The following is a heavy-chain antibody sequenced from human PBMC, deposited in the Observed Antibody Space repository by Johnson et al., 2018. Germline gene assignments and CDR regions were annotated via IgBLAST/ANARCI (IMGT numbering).Heavy chain of an antibody. D-gene: IGHD4-17*01. CDR3: ARTTRGAFDL. Sequence: VQLVQSGGGLVPPGGSLRLSCAVSGFSLGSYSMHWVRQAPGKGLEWISSITDRSSATYYADSVKGRFTISRDISKNTLYLQMSSLRVEDTAVYFCARTTRGAFDLWGQGTMVTVS. CDR2: ITDRSSAT. J-gene: IGHJ3*01. V-gene: IGHV3-48*01. CDR1: GFSLGSYS.